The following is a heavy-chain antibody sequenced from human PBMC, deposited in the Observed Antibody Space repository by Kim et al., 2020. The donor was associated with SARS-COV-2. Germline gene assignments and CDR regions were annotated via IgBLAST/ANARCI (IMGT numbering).Heavy chain of an antibody. CDR3: ARDPPQYYYDSSGYYSPLIFRHDY. Sequence: ASVKVSCKASGYTFTSYGISWVRQAPGQGLEWMGWISAYNGNTNYAQKLQGRVTMTTDTSTSTAYMELRSLRSDDTAVYYCARDPPQYYYDSSGYYSPLIFRHDYWGQGTLVTVSS. D-gene: IGHD3-22*01. J-gene: IGHJ4*02. V-gene: IGHV1-18*01. CDR1: GYTFTSYG. CDR2: ISAYNGNT.